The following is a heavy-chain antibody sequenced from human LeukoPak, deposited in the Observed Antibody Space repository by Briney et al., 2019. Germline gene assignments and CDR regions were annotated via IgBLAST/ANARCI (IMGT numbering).Heavy chain of an antibody. Sequence: SQTLSLTCTVSGGSISSGGYYWSWIRQPPGKGLEWIGEINHSGSTNYNPSLKSRVTISVDTSKNQFSLKLSSVTAADTAVYYCASGQYNSGWYLDYWGQGTLVTISS. V-gene: IGHV4-30-2*01. J-gene: IGHJ4*02. CDR1: GGSISSGGYY. CDR3: ASGQYNSGWYLDY. CDR2: INHSGST. D-gene: IGHD6-19*01.